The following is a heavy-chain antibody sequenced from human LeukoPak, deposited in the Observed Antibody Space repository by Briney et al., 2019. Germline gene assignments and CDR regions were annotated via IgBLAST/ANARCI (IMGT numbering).Heavy chain of an antibody. J-gene: IGHJ4*02. Sequence: PGGSLRLSCAATGSTLSSYSMNWVRQAPGKGLEWVSHISISGSTIHYADSVRGRFTISRDSAKNSLYLQMNSLRADDTAVYHCSTAKFDYWGQGTLLTVSS. CDR2: ISISGSTI. V-gene: IGHV3-48*01. CDR1: GSTLSSYS. CDR3: STAKFDY.